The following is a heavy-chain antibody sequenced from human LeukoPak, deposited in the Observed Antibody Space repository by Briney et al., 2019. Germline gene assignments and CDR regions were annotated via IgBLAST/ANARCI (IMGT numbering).Heavy chain of an antibody. Sequence: ASVKVSCKASGGTFSSYAISWVRQAPGQGLEWMGGIIPIFGTANYAQKFQGRVTITADKSTSTAYMELSSLRSGDTAVYYCARKYSSNWSYAFDIWGQGTMVTVSS. CDR2: IIPIFGTA. CDR3: ARKYSSNWSYAFDI. D-gene: IGHD6-13*01. CDR1: GGTFSSYA. V-gene: IGHV1-69*06. J-gene: IGHJ3*02.